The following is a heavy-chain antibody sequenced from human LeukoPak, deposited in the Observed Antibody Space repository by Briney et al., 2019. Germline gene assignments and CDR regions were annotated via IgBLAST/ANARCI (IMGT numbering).Heavy chain of an antibody. J-gene: IGHJ4*01. CDR1: GYTFSSYY. D-gene: IGHD6-6*01. Sequence: ASVKVSCTASGYTFSSYYMHWVRQAPGQGLEWMGLIDPNSSGTSYAQKFQGRVTMTRDVSTSTVYMELSSLRSDDTAAYYCARQLYSTSSPRVFAYWGQVTLVTVSS. CDR2: IDPNSSGT. V-gene: IGHV1-46*01. CDR3: ARQLYSTSSPRVFAY.